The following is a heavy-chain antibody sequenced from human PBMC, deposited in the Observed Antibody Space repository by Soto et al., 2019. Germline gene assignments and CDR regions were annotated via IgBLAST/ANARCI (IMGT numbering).Heavy chain of an antibody. D-gene: IGHD3-10*01. CDR1: GYTFTSYD. Sequence: QVQLVQSGAEVKKPGASVKVSCKASGYTFTSYDINWVRQATGQGLEWMGWMNPNSGNTGYAQKFQGRVTMTRNTSISTAYMELSSLRSEDTVVYYCARSKHYYGSGSYVLGYWGQGTLVTVSS. V-gene: IGHV1-8*01. CDR2: MNPNSGNT. CDR3: ARSKHYYGSGSYVLGY. J-gene: IGHJ4*02.